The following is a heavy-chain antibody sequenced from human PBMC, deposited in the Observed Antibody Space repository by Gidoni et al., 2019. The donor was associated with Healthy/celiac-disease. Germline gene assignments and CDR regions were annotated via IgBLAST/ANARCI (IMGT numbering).Heavy chain of an antibody. J-gene: IGHJ4*02. CDR3: AREKLELRMFSGY. CDR1: GGSISSSSYY. CDR2: IYYNGST. D-gene: IGHD1-7*01. Sequence: QLQLQESGPGLVKPSETLSLTCTVSGGSISSSSYYWGWIRQPPGKGLEWIGSIYYNGSTYYNPSLKSRVTISVDTSKNQFSLKLSSVTAADTAVYYCAREKLELRMFSGYWGQGTLVTVSS. V-gene: IGHV4-39*01.